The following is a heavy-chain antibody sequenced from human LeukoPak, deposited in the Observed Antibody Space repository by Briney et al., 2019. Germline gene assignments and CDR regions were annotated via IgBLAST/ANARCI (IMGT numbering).Heavy chain of an antibody. J-gene: IGHJ4*02. CDR1: GFTFHNYE. V-gene: IGHV3-48*03. Sequence: GGSLRLSCVASGFTFHNYEMNWVRQAPGKGLEWVSYISSSGATIYYADAVKGRFTISRDNAKSSLYLQMNSLKTEDTAVYYCTTDLYGEGSFDYWGQGTLVTVSS. CDR2: ISSSGATI. CDR3: TTDLYGEGSFDY. D-gene: IGHD4-17*01.